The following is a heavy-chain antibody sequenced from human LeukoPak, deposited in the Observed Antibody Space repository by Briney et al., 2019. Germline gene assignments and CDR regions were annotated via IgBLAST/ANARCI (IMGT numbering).Heavy chain of an antibody. Sequence: SETLPLTCTVSGDSISSNSYYWGWIRQPPGKGLEWIGSIYYSGSTYNNPSLKSRVTMSLGTSKNELSLKLDSVTAADTAVYYCARGYRNNWRFDYWGQRTLVTVSS. J-gene: IGHJ4*02. CDR2: IYYSGST. V-gene: IGHV4-39*07. D-gene: IGHD1-1*01. CDR3: ARGYRNNWRFDY. CDR1: GDSISSNSYY.